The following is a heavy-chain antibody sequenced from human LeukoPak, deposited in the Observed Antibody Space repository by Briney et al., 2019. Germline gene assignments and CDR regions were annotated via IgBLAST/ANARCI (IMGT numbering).Heavy chain of an antibody. D-gene: IGHD6-13*01. CDR2: ISYDGSNK. CDR3: ARVLSSWHRSPYDY. Sequence: PGGSLRLSCAASGFTFSSYAMHWVRQAPGKGLEWVAVISYDGSNKYYADSVKGRFTISRDNSKNTLYLQMNSLRAEDTAVYYCARVLSSWHRSPYDYWGQGTLVTVSS. J-gene: IGHJ4*02. V-gene: IGHV3-30-3*01. CDR1: GFTFSSYA.